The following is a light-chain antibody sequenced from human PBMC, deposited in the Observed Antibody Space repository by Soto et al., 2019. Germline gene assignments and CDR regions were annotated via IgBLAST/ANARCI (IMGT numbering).Light chain of an antibody. Sequence: EVVLTQSPGTLSLSPGEGATLSCTASQSISGNYPAWYQHQPGQPPMLLNSGTSTRATGIPDRFSGRGSGTDFRLTISRLESGDFAVYYCQHYSDLLSITFGKGTRVEI. CDR2: GTS. CDR3: QHYSDLLSIT. V-gene: IGKV3-20*01. J-gene: IGKJ5*01. CDR1: QSISGNY.